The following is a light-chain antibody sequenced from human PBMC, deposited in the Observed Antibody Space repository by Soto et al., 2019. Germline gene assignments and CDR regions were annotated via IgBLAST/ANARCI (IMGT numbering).Light chain of an antibody. CDR3: QQRNSWPLT. CDR2: DAS. V-gene: IGKV3-11*01. J-gene: IGKJ4*01. Sequence: EIVLTQSPATLSLSPGETATLSCRASQNVGGYLAWYQQKPGQAPRLLISDASNRAAGIPARFSGIGSGTDFTLTISSLEPEDFAVYYCQQRNSWPLTFGGGTKVEIK. CDR1: QNVGGY.